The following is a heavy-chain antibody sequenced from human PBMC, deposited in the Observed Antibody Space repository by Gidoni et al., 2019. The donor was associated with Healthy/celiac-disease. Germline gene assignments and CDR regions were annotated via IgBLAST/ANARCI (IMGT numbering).Heavy chain of an antibody. Sequence: HLQLQGSGPGLVKPSETLSLTCTVSGGSISSSSYYWGWIRQPPGKGLEWIGSIYYSGSTYYNPALKSRVSISVDTSKNQFSLKLSSVTAADTAVYDCARSSIAPGAGGDAFDIWGQGTMVTVSS. V-gene: IGHV4-39*01. CDR3: ARSSIAPGAGGDAFDI. D-gene: IGHD2-21*01. CDR2: IYYSGST. CDR1: GGSISSSSYY. J-gene: IGHJ3*02.